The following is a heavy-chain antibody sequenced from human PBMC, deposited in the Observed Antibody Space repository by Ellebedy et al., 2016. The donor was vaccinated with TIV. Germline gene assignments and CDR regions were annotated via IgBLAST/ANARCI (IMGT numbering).Heavy chain of an antibody. Sequence: MPSETLSLTCSVSGGSISHYYWSWIRQPPGKGLECFGYIYYNGITSYNPSLQSRVTISVDASKNQLSLKLSYVTAADTAVYYCARWNEGLDYWGQGTLVTVSS. CDR3: ARWNEGLDY. V-gene: IGHV4-59*08. D-gene: IGHD1-1*01. J-gene: IGHJ4*02. CDR1: GGSISHYY. CDR2: IYYNGIT.